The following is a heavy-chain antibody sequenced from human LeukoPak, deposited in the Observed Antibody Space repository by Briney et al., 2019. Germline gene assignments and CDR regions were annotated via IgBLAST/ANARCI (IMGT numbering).Heavy chain of an antibody. J-gene: IGHJ4*02. CDR1: GFTFSSYA. V-gene: IGHV3-23*01. Sequence: XRXSCXASGFTFSSYAMSWVRQAPGKGLEWVSAISGSGGSTYYADSVKGRFTISRDNSKNTLYLQMNSLRAEDTAVYYCAKSSSYYYDSSGYFQSPSHFDYWGQGTLVTVSS. D-gene: IGHD3-22*01. CDR3: AKSSSYYYDSSGYFQSPSHFDY. CDR2: ISGSGGST.